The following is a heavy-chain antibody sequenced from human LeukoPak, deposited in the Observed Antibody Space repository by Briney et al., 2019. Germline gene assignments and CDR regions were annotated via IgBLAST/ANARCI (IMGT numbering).Heavy chain of an antibody. Sequence: GASVKVSCKASGYTFTSYYMHWVRQAPGQGLEWMGIINPSGGSTSYAQKFQGRVTMTRDTSTSTVYMELSSLRSEDTAVYYCARDYYYDSSGYYYTPHTQNYYYYYGMDVWGQGTTVTVSS. J-gene: IGHJ6*02. V-gene: IGHV1-46*01. CDR3: ARDYYYDSSGYYYTPHTQNYYYYYGMDV. CDR2: INPSGGST. D-gene: IGHD3-22*01. CDR1: GYTFTSYY.